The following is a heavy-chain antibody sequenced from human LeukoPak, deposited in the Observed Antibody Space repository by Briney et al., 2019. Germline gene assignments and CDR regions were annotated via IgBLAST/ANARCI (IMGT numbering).Heavy chain of an antibody. Sequence: SETLSLTCTASGVSISSYHWSWIRQPPGKGLECIGYIYSSGSTNYNPSLKSRVTISVDTSKNQFSLKLSSVTAADTAVYYCARARNYYDSSGFYYEGDAFDIWGQGTMVTVSS. J-gene: IGHJ3*02. CDR2: IYSSGST. D-gene: IGHD3-22*01. V-gene: IGHV4-59*01. CDR1: GVSISSYH. CDR3: ARARNYYDSSGFYYEGDAFDI.